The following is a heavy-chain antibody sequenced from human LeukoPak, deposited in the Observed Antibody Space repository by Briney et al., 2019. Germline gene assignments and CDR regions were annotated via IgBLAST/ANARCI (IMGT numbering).Heavy chain of an antibody. Sequence: GGSLMLSCAASGFTFSSHAMSWVRQAPGKGLEWVSAISGSGGSTYYADSVKGRFTISRDNSKNTLYLQMNSLRAEDTAVYYCAKDSCDFWSGYYMFDYWGQGTLVTVSS. J-gene: IGHJ4*02. CDR2: ISGSGGST. CDR1: GFTFSSHA. D-gene: IGHD3-3*01. V-gene: IGHV3-23*01. CDR3: AKDSCDFWSGYYMFDY.